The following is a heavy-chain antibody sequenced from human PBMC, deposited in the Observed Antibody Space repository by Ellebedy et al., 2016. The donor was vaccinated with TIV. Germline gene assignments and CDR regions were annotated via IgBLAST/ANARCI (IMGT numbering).Heavy chain of an antibody. CDR3: ARGRAVGS. CDR1: GRSITTYF. Sequence: MPSETLSLTCSVSGRSITTYFRFWIRQLPGKGLEWVGHIYDSVDTAYHSSIKSRVNISVDTSKNQFSLNLTSVTAADPAVYYCARGRAVGSWGQGTLVTVSS. D-gene: IGHD1-26*01. J-gene: IGHJ5*02. V-gene: IGHV4-59*01. CDR2: IYDSVDT.